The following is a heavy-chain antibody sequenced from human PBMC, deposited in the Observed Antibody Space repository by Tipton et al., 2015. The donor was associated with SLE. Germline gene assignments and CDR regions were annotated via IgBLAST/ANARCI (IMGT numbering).Heavy chain of an antibody. CDR1: GFTFGDYS. D-gene: IGHD3-9*01. J-gene: IGHJ3*02. CDR3: ARNDVSTAGTFEI. CDR2: IRSNPYGGTT. V-gene: IGHV3-49*04. Sequence: SLRLSCPTSGFTFGDYSMSWVRQASGKGLEWIGFIRSNPYGGTTEYAASVNGRFTISRDDSKSVVYLQMNSLITEDTAVYYCARNDVSTAGTFEIWGQVTTVTVSS.